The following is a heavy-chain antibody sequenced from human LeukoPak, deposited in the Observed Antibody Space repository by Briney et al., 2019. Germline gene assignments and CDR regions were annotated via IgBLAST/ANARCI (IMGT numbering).Heavy chain of an antibody. V-gene: IGHV3-21*01. CDR3: ARGEYYYDSSGTNWFDP. D-gene: IGHD3-22*01. J-gene: IGHJ5*02. CDR1: GFIFSSYS. Sequence: PGGSLRLSRAASGFIFSSYSMNWVRQAPGKGLEWVSSISSSSSYIYYADSVKGRFTISRDNAKNSLYLQMNSLRAEDTAVYYCARGEYYYDSSGTNWFDPWGQGTLVTVSS. CDR2: ISSSSSYI.